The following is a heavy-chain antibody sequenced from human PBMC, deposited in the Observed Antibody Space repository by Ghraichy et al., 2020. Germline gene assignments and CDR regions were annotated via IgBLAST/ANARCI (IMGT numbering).Heavy chain of an antibody. D-gene: IGHD3-3*01. CDR3: ARDQGSGYPYYYYYGMDV. Sequence: SETLSLTCTVSGGSISSYYWSWIRQPPGKGLEWIGYIYYSGSTNYNPSLKSRVTISVDTSKNQFSLKLSSVTAADTAVYYCARDQGSGYPYYYYYGMDVWGQGTTVTVSS. J-gene: IGHJ6*02. V-gene: IGHV4-59*01. CDR1: GGSISSYY. CDR2: IYYSGST.